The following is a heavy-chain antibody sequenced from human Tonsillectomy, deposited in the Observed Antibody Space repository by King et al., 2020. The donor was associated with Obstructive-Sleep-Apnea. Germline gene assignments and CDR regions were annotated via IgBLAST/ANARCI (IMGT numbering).Heavy chain of an antibody. V-gene: IGHV4-59*08. CDR3: ARGDYYYFDY. Sequence: VQLQESGPGLVKPSETLSLTCTVSGGSISTYYWSWIRQPPGKGLEWIGYIYYSGSTNYNPSLKSRGTISVDTSKNQFSLNLTSVTAADTAFYYCARGDYYYFDYWAQGTLATVSS. CDR2: IYYSGST. J-gene: IGHJ4*02. D-gene: IGHD2-21*01. CDR1: GGSISTYY.